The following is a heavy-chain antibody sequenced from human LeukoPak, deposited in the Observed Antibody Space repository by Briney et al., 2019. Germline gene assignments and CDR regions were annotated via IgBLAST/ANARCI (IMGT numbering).Heavy chain of an antibody. D-gene: IGHD5-12*01. CDR3: ARDDTDIVATSY. Sequence: GGSLRLSCAASGFTFSSYSMNWVRQAPGKGLEWVSYISSSSNTIYYADSVKGRFTISRDNAKNSLYLQMNSLRAEDTAVYYCARDDTDIVATSYWGQGTLVTVSS. CDR2: ISSSSNTI. V-gene: IGHV3-48*04. J-gene: IGHJ4*02. CDR1: GFTFSSYS.